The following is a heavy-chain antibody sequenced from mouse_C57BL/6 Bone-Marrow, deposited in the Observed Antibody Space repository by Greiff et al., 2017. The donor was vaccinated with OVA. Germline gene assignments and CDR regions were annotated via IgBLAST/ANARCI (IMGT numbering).Heavy chain of an antibody. J-gene: IGHJ4*01. CDR3: ARSGGLPP. D-gene: IGHD2-4*01. CDR1: GYTFTSYW. CDR2: IDPSDSYT. Sequence: VQLQQSGAELVMPGASVKLSCKASGYTFTSYWMHWVKQRPGQGLEWIGEIDPSDSYTNYNQKFKGKSTLTVDKSSSTAYMQLSSLTSEDSAVYYCARSGGLPPWGQGTSVTVSS. V-gene: IGHV1-69*01.